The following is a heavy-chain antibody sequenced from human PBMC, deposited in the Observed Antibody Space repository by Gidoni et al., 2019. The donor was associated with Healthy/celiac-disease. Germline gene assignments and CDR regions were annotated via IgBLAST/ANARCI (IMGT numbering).Heavy chain of an antibody. CDR3: ARGRGGSGYGLQLFDY. V-gene: IGHV4-34*01. CDR2: INHSGST. CDR1: GGSFSGYY. Sequence: QVQLQQWGAGLLKPSETLSLTCAVYGGSFSGYYWSWIRQPPGKGLEWSGEINHSGSTNYNPSLKSRVTISVDTSKNQFSLKLSSVTAADTAVYYCARGRGGSGYGLQLFDYWGQGTLVTVSS. D-gene: IGHD5-12*01. J-gene: IGHJ4*02.